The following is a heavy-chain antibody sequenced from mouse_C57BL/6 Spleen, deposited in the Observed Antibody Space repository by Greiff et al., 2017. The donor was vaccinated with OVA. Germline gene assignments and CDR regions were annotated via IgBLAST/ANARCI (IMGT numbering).Heavy chain of an antibody. CDR1: GYTFTGYW. CDR2: ILPGSGST. CDR3: ARNGVVAKDD. Sequence: QVQLQQSGAELMKPGASVKLSCKATGYTFTGYWIEWVKQRPGHGLEWIGEILPGSGSTNYNKKFKGKATLPSYNSSNTAYMQLSSLTTEDSAIYYWARNGVVAKDDWGQGTTLTVSS. D-gene: IGHD1-1*01. J-gene: IGHJ2*01. V-gene: IGHV1-9*01.